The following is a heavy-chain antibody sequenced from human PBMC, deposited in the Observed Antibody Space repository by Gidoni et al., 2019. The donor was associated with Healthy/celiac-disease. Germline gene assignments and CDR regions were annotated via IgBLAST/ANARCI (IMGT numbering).Heavy chain of an antibody. D-gene: IGHD4-17*01. J-gene: IGHJ4*02. Sequence: QVQLQESGPGLVQPSETLSLTCTVSGGSISSYYWSWIRQPPGKGLEWIGYIYYSGSTNYNPSLKSRVTISVDTSKNQFSLKLSSVTAADTAVYYCARALYGDYVDYWGQGTLVTVSS. V-gene: IGHV4-59*01. CDR2: IYYSGST. CDR1: GGSISSYY. CDR3: ARALYGDYVDY.